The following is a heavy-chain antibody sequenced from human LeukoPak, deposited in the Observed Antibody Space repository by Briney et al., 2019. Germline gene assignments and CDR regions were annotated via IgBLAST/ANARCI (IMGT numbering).Heavy chain of an antibody. D-gene: IGHD3-10*01. J-gene: IGHJ4*02. CDR2: IIPIFGTA. V-gene: IGHV1-69*06. CDR1: GGTFSSYA. Sequence: EASVKVSCKASGGTFSSYAISWVRQAPGQGVEWMGGIIPIFGTANYAQKFQGRVTITADKSTSTAYMELSSLRSEDTAVYYCAREKFGFGELSYSRPPHKYYFDYWGQGTLVTVSS. CDR3: AREKFGFGELSYSRPPHKYYFDY.